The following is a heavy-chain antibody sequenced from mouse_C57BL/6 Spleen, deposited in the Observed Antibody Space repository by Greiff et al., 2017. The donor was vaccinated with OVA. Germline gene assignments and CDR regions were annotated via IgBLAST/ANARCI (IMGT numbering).Heavy chain of an antibody. CDR3: ARGWDQAMDY. CDR1: GYSITSGSY. D-gene: IGHD4-1*01. Sequence: DVQLQESGPGLVKPSQSLSLTCSVTGYSITSGSYWNWIRQFPGNHLEWMGYLSYDGCTHYHPSLKNRISIPRDTSKHQVFLLLNSVTTEDTATYYCARGWDQAMDYWGQGTSVTVSS. J-gene: IGHJ4*01. V-gene: IGHV3-6*01. CDR2: LSYDGCT.